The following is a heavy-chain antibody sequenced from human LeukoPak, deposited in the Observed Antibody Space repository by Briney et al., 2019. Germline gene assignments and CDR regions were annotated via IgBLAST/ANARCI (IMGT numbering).Heavy chain of an antibody. J-gene: IGHJ4*02. CDR1: GFTFSSYA. CDR2: ISGSGDNT. CDR3: AKGSYYDSSGSFYFDY. D-gene: IGHD3-22*01. V-gene: IGHV3-23*01. Sequence: GGSLRLSCVVSGFTFSSYAMSWVRQAPGKGLEWVSGISGSGDNTYYADSVKGRFTISRDNSKNTLYVQMNSLGTEDAAAYYCAKGSYYDSSGSFYFDYWGQGTLVTVSS.